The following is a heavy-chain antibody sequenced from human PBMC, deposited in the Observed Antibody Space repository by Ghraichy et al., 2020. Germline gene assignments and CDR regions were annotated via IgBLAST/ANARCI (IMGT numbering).Heavy chain of an antibody. Sequence: SETLSLTCTVSGGSISSYFWSWIRQPPGKGLEWIGYIYYSGSTSYNPSLKSRVSISVDMSKNQFFLKLSSVTAADTAVYYCAREGYCSGSSCYGSSKYNWFDPWGQGTLVTVSS. J-gene: IGHJ5*02. V-gene: IGHV4-59*01. CDR1: GGSISSYF. D-gene: IGHD2-2*01. CDR2: IYYSGST. CDR3: AREGYCSGSSCYGSSKYNWFDP.